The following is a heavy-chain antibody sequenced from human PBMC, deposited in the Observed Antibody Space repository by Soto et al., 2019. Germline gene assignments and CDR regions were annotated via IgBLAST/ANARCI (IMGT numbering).Heavy chain of an antibody. J-gene: IGHJ4*02. Sequence: QITLKESGPTLVKPTQTLTLTCSFSGFSLSTSGVGVGWFRQPPGKALEWLALIYWDDDNHYSPSLKSRLTVTKDPSKNRVVLTMTNMDPMDTATYYCANRQWLGHIDYWGQGTLVTVSS. CDR1: GFSLSTSGVG. CDR2: IYWDDDN. CDR3: ANRQWLGHIDY. D-gene: IGHD6-19*01. V-gene: IGHV2-5*02.